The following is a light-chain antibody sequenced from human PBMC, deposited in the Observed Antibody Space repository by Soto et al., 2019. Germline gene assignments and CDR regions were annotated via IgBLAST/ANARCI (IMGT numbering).Light chain of an antibody. J-gene: IGKJ1*01. CDR2: DAS. CDR3: QQRSSWWT. CDR1: QSVSSY. Sequence: EIVLTQSPATLSSFPGDRATLSCRASQSVSSYLAWYQQKPGQAPRLLIYDASNRATGIPGRFSGSGSGTDFTLTISSLEPEDFAVYYCQQRSSWWTFGQGTKVDIK. V-gene: IGKV3-11*01.